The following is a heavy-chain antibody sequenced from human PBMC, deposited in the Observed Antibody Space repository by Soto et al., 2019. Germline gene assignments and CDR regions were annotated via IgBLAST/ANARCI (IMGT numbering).Heavy chain of an antibody. Sequence: GGSLRLSCAASGFTFSSYAMSWVRQAPGKGLEWVSAISGSGGSTYYADSVKGRFTISRDNSKNTLYLQMNSLRAEDTAVYYCAKEGCSSTSCPLGYYYMDVWGKGTTVTVSS. CDR1: GFTFSSYA. V-gene: IGHV3-23*01. J-gene: IGHJ6*03. D-gene: IGHD2-2*01. CDR3: AKEGCSSTSCPLGYYYMDV. CDR2: ISGSGGST.